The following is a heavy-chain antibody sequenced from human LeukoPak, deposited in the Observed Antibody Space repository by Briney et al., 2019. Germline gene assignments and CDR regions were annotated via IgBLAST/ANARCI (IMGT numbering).Heavy chain of an antibody. CDR1: GYTFTSYY. Sequence: GASVKVSCKASGYTFTSYYMHWVRQAPGQGLEWMGIINPSGGSTSYAQKFQGRVTMTRDTSTSTVYMELSSLRSEDTAVYYCARAMTTVVTRSPPVFDYWGQGTLVTVSS. CDR2: INPSGGST. J-gene: IGHJ4*02. D-gene: IGHD4-23*01. CDR3: ARAMTTVVTRSPPVFDY. V-gene: IGHV1-46*01.